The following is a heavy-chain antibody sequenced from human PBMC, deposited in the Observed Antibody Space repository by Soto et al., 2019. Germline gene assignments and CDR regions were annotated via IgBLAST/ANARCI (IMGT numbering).Heavy chain of an antibody. CDR3: ARQGSRAFDI. D-gene: IGHD2-15*01. J-gene: IGHJ3*02. CDR2: IYYRGSA. V-gene: IGHV4-39*01. CDR1: GGSISSYY. Sequence: SETLSLTCTVSGGSISSYYWGWIRQPPGRGLEWMANIYYRGSAYYNPSLKSRVSTSVDTSKNQFSLKLRSVTAADTAVYYCARQGSRAFDIWGQGTMVT.